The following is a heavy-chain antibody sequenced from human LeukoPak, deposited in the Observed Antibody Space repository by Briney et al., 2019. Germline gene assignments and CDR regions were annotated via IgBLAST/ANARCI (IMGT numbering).Heavy chain of an antibody. D-gene: IGHD4-11*01. V-gene: IGHV4-61*02. CDR1: GGSISSGSYY. CDR2: IYASGST. CDR3: AREAHDYRYYYYMDA. J-gene: IGHJ6*03. Sequence: SETLSLTCTVSGGSISSGSYYWSWIRQPAGKGLEWIGRIYASGSTNYNPSLKSRVTISVDTSKNQFSLKLSSVTAADTAVYYCAREAHDYRYYYYMDAWGKGTTVTVSS.